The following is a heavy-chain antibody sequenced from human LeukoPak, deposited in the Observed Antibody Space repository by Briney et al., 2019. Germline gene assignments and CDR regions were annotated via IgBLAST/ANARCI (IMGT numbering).Heavy chain of an antibody. CDR2: INPNNGDT. Sequence: ASVKVSCKAYGYTFTGYYMHWVRQAPGHALEWMGWINPNNGDTKYEQKFQGRITMTRDTSITTTYMELNSLKSDDTAVYYCAVWRGHVDFWSGPFDYWGQGTLVTVSS. D-gene: IGHD3-3*01. CDR3: AVWRGHVDFWSGPFDY. J-gene: IGHJ4*02. CDR1: GYTFTGYY. V-gene: IGHV1-2*02.